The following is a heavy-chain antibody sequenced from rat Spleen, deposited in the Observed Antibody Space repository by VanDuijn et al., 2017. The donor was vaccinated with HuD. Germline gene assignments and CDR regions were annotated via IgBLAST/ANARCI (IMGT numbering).Heavy chain of an antibody. J-gene: IGHJ2*01. CDR2: ISYDGTAT. CDR1: GLSFSNYD. Sequence: EVQQVESNGGLVEPGRSLKLSCAASGLSFSNYDMAWVRQAPTKGLEWVASISYDGTATYYRDSVKGRFTVTRDIAKSTLYLQMNNLRSEDTATYYCARGTYFRHWGQGVMVTVSS. CDR3: ARGTYFRH. V-gene: IGHV5-29*01. D-gene: IGHD4-6*01.